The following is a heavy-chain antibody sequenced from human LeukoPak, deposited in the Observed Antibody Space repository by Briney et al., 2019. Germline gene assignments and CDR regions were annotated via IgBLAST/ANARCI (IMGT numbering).Heavy chain of an antibody. D-gene: IGHD3-10*01. CDR3: ARDALGVLWFGELLYRNFDY. CDR1: GYTFTSYG. CDR2: ISAYNGNT. J-gene: IGHJ4*02. Sequence: ASVKVSCKASGYTFTSYGISWVRQAPGQGLEWMGWISAYNGNTNYAQKLQGRVTMTTDTSTSTAYMELRSLRSDDTAVYYCARDALGVLWFGELLYRNFDYWGQGTLVTVSS. V-gene: IGHV1-18*01.